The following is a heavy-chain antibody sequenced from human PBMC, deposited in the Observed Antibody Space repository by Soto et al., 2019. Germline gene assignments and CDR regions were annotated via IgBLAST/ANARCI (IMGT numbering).Heavy chain of an antibody. CDR2: LYSDGRA. J-gene: IGHJ4*02. V-gene: IGHV3-53*01. CDR1: GFTVSSNS. CDR3: AGGLRREYYDNGGHFQLDH. Sequence: GGSLRLSCAVSGFTVSSNSLTWLRQAPGKGLKWVSVLYSDGRANYADSVPGRFTISPDNSKNSVHLQMNTLKAEDTAVYYCAGGLRREYYDNGGHFQLDHWGQGTLVTVSS. D-gene: IGHD3-22*01.